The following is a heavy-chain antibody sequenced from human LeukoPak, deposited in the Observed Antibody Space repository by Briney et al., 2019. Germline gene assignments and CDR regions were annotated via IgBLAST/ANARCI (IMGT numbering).Heavy chain of an antibody. Sequence: GGSLRLSCAASGFTFSSYAMHWVRQAPGKGLEWVAVISYDGSNKYYADSVKGRFTISRDNSKNTLYLQMNSLRAEDTAVYYCAGSGNYYYYYMDVWGKGTTVTVSS. CDR1: GFTFSSYA. J-gene: IGHJ6*03. D-gene: IGHD2-15*01. CDR2: ISYDGSNK. CDR3: AGSGNYYYYYMDV. V-gene: IGHV3-30*04.